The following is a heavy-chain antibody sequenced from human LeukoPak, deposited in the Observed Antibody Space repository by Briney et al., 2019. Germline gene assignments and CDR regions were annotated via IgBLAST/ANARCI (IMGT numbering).Heavy chain of an antibody. Sequence: GGSLRLSCAASGFTFSSYGMHWVRQAPGKGLEWVAVIWYDGSNKYYADSVKGRFTISRDNSKNTLYLQMNSPRAEDTAVYYCARGRCRRFLEWLGVCGMDVWGQGTTVTVSS. D-gene: IGHD3-3*01. CDR3: ARGRCRRFLEWLGVCGMDV. J-gene: IGHJ6*02. CDR1: GFTFSSYG. CDR2: IWYDGSNK. V-gene: IGHV3-33*01.